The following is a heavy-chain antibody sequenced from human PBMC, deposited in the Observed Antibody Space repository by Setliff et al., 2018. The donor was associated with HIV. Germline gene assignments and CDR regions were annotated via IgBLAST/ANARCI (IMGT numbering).Heavy chain of an antibody. D-gene: IGHD6-19*01. Sequence: ASGPTLVNPTQTLTLTCTFSGFSLSTSGMCVSWIRQPPGKALEWLARIDWDDDKYYSTSLKTRLTISKDTSKNQVVLTMTNMDPVDTATYYCARSHPKYSSGWAVDYWGQGTLVTVSS. J-gene: IGHJ4*02. CDR1: GFSLSTSGMC. V-gene: IGHV2-70*11. CDR2: IDWDDDK. CDR3: ARSHPKYSSGWAVDY.